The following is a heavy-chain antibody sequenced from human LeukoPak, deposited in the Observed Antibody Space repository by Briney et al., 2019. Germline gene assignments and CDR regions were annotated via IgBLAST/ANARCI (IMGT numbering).Heavy chain of an antibody. CDR2: IIPILGIA. CDR1: GGTFSSYA. Sequence: ASVKVSCKASGGTFSSYAISWVRQAPGQGLEWMGRIIPILGIANYAQKFQGRVTITADKSTSTAYMELRSLRSDDTAVYYCARDCSSTSCSEYFQHWGQGTLVTVSS. CDR3: ARDCSSTSCSEYFQH. V-gene: IGHV1-69*04. J-gene: IGHJ1*01. D-gene: IGHD2-2*01.